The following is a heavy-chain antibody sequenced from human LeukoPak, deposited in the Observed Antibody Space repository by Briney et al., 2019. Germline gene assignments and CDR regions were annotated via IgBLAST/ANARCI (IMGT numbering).Heavy chain of an antibody. Sequence: PGGSLRLSCAASGFTFSTYNLNWVRQAPGKGLEWVSSISGSSSYIYYADSVKGRFTISRDNAKNSLYLQMNSLRAEDTAVYYCARDQAPWELLGNFDYWGQGTLVTVSS. V-gene: IGHV3-21*01. CDR2: ISGSSSYI. CDR1: GFTFSTYN. J-gene: IGHJ4*02. CDR3: ARDQAPWELLGNFDY. D-gene: IGHD1-26*01.